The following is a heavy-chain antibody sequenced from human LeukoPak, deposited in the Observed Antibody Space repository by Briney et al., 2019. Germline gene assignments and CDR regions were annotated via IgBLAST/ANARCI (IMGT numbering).Heavy chain of an antibody. V-gene: IGHV4-4*02. Sequence: SETLSLTCAVSGASISSSHWWSWVRQAPGKGLEWSGDIYHSGSPNYNPSLKSRVTISVDKSKNQFSLKLSSVTAADTAVYYCARTYDSSGYYYAFDYWGQGTLVAVSS. CDR1: GASISSSHW. CDR2: IYHSGSP. CDR3: ARTYDSSGYYYAFDY. D-gene: IGHD3-22*01. J-gene: IGHJ4*02.